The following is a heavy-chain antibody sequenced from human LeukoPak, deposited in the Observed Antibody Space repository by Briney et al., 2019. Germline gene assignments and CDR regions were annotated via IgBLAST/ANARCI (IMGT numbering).Heavy chain of an antibody. CDR2: ISTYNGDT. J-gene: IGHJ4*02. V-gene: IGHV1-18*01. CDR3: ALIPYCTTATCYYFDF. CDR1: GYTFTTYG. Sequence: ASVKVSCKASGYTFTTYGISWVRQAPGQGLEWMGWISTYNGDTNYAQKLQGRVTMTADTSTSTTYMGLRSLRSDDTAVYYCALIPYCTTATCYYFDFWGQGTLVTVSS. D-gene: IGHD2-2*01.